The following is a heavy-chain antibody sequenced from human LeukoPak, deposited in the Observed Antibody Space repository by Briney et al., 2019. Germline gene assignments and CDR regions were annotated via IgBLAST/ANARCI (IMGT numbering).Heavy chain of an antibody. CDR2: IYTSGST. J-gene: IGHJ4*02. Sequence: SETLSLTCTVSGGSISNYYWSWIRQPAGKGLEWIGRIYTSGSTNYNPSLKSRVTMSVDTSKNQFSLKLSSVTAADTAVYYCARDLTYYYGSGSYRPQYYFDYWGQGTLVTVSS. CDR3: ARDLTYYYGSGSYRPQYYFDY. V-gene: IGHV4-4*07. D-gene: IGHD3-10*01. CDR1: GGSISNYY.